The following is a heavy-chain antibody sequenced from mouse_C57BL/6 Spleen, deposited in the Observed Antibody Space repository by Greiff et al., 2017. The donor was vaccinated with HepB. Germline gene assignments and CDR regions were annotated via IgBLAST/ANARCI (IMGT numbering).Heavy chain of an antibody. D-gene: IGHD2-5*01. CDR1: GYTFTDYN. CDR2: INPNNGGT. V-gene: IGHV1-18*01. J-gene: IGHJ1*03. CDR3: ARSTYYSNYDWYFDV. Sequence: EVQLQQSGPELVKPGASVKIPCKASGYTFTDYNMDWVKQSHGKSLEWIGDINPNNGGTIYNQKFKGKATLTVDKSSNTAYMELRSLTSEDTAVYYCARSTYYSNYDWYFDVWGTGTTVTVSS.